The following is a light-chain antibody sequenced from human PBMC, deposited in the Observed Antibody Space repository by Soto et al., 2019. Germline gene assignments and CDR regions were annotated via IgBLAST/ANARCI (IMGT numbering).Light chain of an antibody. CDR2: GNS. V-gene: IGLV1-40*01. CDR3: QSYDNTMRARYV. CDR1: SSNIGANYD. J-gene: IGLJ1*01. Sequence: SALTQPPSVSGAPGQRVTISCTGSSSNIGANYDVHWYQQRPGTAPKLLIFGNSNRPSGVPDRFSGSKSGTSASLAITGLQADDEGDYYCQSYDNTMRARYVFGTGTKVTVL.